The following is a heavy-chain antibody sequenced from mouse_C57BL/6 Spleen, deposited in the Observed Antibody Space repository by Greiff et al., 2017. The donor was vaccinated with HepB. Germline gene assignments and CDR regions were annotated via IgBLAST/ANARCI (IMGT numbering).Heavy chain of an antibody. J-gene: IGHJ4*01. CDR1: GYAFSSSW. V-gene: IGHV1-82*01. CDR2: IYPGDGDT. CDR3: AWGSLYAMDY. Sequence: VQLQQSGPELVKPGASVKISCKASGYAFSSSWMNWVKQRPGKGLEWIGRIYPGDGDTNYNGKFKGKATLTADKSSSTAYMQLSSLTSEDSAVYFCAWGSLYAMDYWGQRTSVTVSS. D-gene: IGHD4-1*01.